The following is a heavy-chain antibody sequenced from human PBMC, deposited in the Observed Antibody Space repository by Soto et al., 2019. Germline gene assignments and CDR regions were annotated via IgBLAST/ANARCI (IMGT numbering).Heavy chain of an antibody. J-gene: IGHJ4*02. V-gene: IGHV1-8*01. CDR3: VSASYGEPICY. Sequence: QVQLVQSGAEVKKPGASVKVSCKASGYTFTSYDINWVRQATGQGREWMGWMNPNSGNTGYAQKFQGRVTMTRNTSISTDYMELSSMRSEVTSVYYWVSASYGEPICYWGQGTLVTVSS. D-gene: IGHD4-17*01. CDR2: MNPNSGNT. CDR1: GYTFTSYD.